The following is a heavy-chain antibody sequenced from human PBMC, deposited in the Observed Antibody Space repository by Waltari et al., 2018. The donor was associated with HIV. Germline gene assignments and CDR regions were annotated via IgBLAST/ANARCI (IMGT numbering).Heavy chain of an antibody. CDR1: VYTFTSYV. Sequence: QVQLVQPGAEVKKPGASVKVSCKASVYTFTSYVISWVGQAPGQGLEWMGWISAYNGNTNYAHRLQGRVTMTTDTSTSTAYLELRSLSSDDTAVYYCARAPKLLPEETFDYWGQGTLVTVSS. CDR2: ISAYNGNT. D-gene: IGHD2-15*01. J-gene: IGHJ4*02. V-gene: IGHV1-18*01. CDR3: ARAPKLLPEETFDY.